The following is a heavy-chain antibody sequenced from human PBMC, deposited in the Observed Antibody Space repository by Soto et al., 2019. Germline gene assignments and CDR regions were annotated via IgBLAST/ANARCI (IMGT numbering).Heavy chain of an antibody. Sequence: SGGGVVQPGRSLRLSCAASGFTFSSYGMHWVRQAPGKGLEWVAVISYDGSNKYYADSVKGRFTISRDNSKNTLYLQMNSLRAEDTAVYYCAKVIFRWELPRGSRFDYWGQGTLVTVSS. J-gene: IGHJ4*02. CDR2: ISYDGSNK. D-gene: IGHD1-26*01. CDR1: GFTFSSYG. V-gene: IGHV3-30*18. CDR3: AKVIFRWELPRGSRFDY.